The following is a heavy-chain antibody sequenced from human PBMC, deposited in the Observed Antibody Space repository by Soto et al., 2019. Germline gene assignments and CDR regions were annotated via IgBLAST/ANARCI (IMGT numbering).Heavy chain of an antibody. CDR2: INHSGST. CDR1: GGSFSGYY. D-gene: IGHD3-3*01. Sequence: QVQLQQWGAGLLKPSETLSLTCAVYGGSFSGYYWSWIRQPPGKGLEWIGEINHSGSTNYNPSLKSRVTISVDTSQNQFSLKLSSVTAADTAVYYCARVAFWSGYYPFDYWGQGTLVTVSS. CDR3: ARVAFWSGYYPFDY. J-gene: IGHJ4*02. V-gene: IGHV4-34*01.